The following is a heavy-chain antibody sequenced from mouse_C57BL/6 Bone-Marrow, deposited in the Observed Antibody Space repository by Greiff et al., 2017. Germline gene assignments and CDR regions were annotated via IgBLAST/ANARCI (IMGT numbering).Heavy chain of an antibody. V-gene: IGHV1-76*01. CDR2: IYPGSGNT. D-gene: IGHD4-1*01. J-gene: IGHJ3*01. CDR1: GYTFTDYY. Sequence: QVQLQQSGAELVRPGASVKLSCKASGYTFTDYYINWVKQRPGQGLEWIARIYPGSGNTYYNEKFKGKATLTAEKSSSTAYMQLSSLTSEDSAVYFGARRANWDGGFAYWGQGTLVTVSA. CDR3: ARRANWDGGFAY.